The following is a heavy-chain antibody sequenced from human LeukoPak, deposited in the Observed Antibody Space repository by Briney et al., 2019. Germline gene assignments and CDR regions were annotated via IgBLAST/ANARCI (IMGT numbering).Heavy chain of an antibody. V-gene: IGHV4-4*07. Sequence: PETLSLTCTDSGASISSYYWSWIRQPAGKALEWIGRIYVTGSTTHNPSLESRVTMSLDTTKNHFSLKLRSVTAADTAVYYCARDSGTTGEVKFDPWGEGTLLTVSS. D-gene: IGHD1-7*01. CDR1: GASISSYY. CDR3: ARDSGTTGEVKFDP. J-gene: IGHJ5*02. CDR2: IYVTGST.